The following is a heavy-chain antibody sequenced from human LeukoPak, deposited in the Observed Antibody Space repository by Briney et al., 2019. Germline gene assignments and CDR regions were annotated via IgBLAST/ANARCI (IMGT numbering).Heavy chain of an antibody. Sequence: TPAETLSLTCTVSGGSIGSGHDDWSWIRQHQGKGVEWIVNMYYSGSNYDNPSNKRQFTITINTSENQSSLKLSSVTAADTAVYYCAREGTTGSYYFDYWGQGTLVTVSS. CDR1: GGSIGSGHDD. CDR2: MYYSGSN. V-gene: IGHV4-31*01. D-gene: IGHD1-7*01. J-gene: IGHJ4*02. CDR3: AREGTTGSYYFDY.